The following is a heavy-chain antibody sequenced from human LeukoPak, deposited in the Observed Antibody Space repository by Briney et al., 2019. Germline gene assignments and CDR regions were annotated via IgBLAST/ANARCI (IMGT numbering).Heavy chain of an antibody. CDR2: IIPIFGTA. J-gene: IGHJ4*02. CDR3: AREGTTVTTLHYYFDY. V-gene: IGHV1-69*13. CDR1: GYTFTSYG. Sequence: GASVNVSCKASGYTFTSYGISWVRQAPGQGLEWMGGIIPIFGTANYAQKFQGRVTITADESTSTAYMELSSLRSEDTAVYYCAREGTTVTTLHYYFDYWGQGTLVTVSS. D-gene: IGHD4-17*01.